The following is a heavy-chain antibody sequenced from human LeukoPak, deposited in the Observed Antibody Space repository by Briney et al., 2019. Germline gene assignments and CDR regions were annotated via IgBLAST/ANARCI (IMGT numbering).Heavy chain of an antibody. D-gene: IGHD6-19*01. CDR1: GGSFSGYY. CDR2: INHSGST. J-gene: IGHJ5*02. V-gene: IGHV4-34*01. CDR3: ARRGTRKQWLVSTKGSHWFDP. Sequence: KSSETLSLTCAVYGGSFSGYYWSWIRQPPGKGLEWIGEINHSGSTNYNPSLKSRVTISVDTSKNQFSLKLSSVTAADTAVYYCARRGTRKQWLVSTKGSHWFDPWGQGTLVTVSS.